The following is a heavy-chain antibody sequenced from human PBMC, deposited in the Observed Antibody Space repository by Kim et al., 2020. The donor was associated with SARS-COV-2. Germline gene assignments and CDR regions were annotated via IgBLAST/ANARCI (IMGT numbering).Heavy chain of an antibody. J-gene: IGHJ6*01. CDR3: ARMEVVPAAYYYYYGMDV. CDR2: INHSGST. CDR1: GGSFSGYY. D-gene: IGHD2-2*01. Sequence: SETLSLTCAVYGGSFSGYYWSWIRQPPGKGLEWIGEINHSGSTNYNPSLKSRVTISVDTSKNQFSLKLSSVTAADTAVYYCARMEVVPAAYYYYYGMDV. V-gene: IGHV4-34*01.